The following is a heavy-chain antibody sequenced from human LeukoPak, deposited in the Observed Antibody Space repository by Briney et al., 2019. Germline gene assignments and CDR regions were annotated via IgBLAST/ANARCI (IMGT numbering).Heavy chain of an antibody. CDR1: GFSFSSYS. J-gene: IGHJ4*02. Sequence: PGGSLRLSCAASGFSFSSYSMNCVRQAPGKGLEWVSFISERSNNIYYADSVKGRFTISRDNPKNSVYLQMNGLRAEDTAVYYCARDVLAATGPFWGQGTLVTVSS. D-gene: IGHD6-13*01. CDR2: ISERSNNI. CDR3: ARDVLAATGPF. V-gene: IGHV3-48*01.